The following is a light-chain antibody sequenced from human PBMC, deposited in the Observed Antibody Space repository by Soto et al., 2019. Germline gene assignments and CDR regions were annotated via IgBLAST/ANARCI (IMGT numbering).Light chain of an antibody. CDR1: QRVSSSY. J-gene: IGKJ3*01. Sequence: EIVLTQSPGTLSLSPGERATVSCRASQRVSSSYLAWYQQKPGQAPRLLIYGASSRATGIPDRFSSSGSGTDFTLTISRLEPEDFAVYYCQQYGSSPFTFGPGTKVDIK. V-gene: IGKV3-20*01. CDR2: GAS. CDR3: QQYGSSPFT.